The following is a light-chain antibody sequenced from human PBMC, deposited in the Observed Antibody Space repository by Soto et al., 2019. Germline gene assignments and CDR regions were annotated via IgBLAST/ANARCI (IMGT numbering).Light chain of an antibody. V-gene: IGKV1-5*01. Sequence: DIQMTQSPSTLSASVGDRVTITCRASQSISSWLAWYQQKPGKAPKLLIYDASILESGVPSRCSGSRSGTEYTLTISSLQPDDFATYYCQQYNSYSLTFGQGTKVEIK. J-gene: IGKJ1*01. CDR3: QQYNSYSLT. CDR2: DAS. CDR1: QSISSW.